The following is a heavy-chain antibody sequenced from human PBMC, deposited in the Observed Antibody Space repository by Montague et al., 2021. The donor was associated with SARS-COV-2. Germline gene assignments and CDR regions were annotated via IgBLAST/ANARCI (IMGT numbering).Heavy chain of an antibody. CDR1: GGSIGGTNYY. CDR2: IFQSGGI. CDR3: ARHPPHSPSGNYLVPGGFDX. V-gene: IGHV4-39*01. D-gene: IGHD3-10*01. Sequence: SETLSLTCTVSGGSIGGTNYYWDWIRPSPGKGLEWIGNIFQSGGIHYNPSLKSRVTISVDTSSNQFSLRLRSVTAADTAVYLCARHPPHSPSGNYLVPGGFDXWGPGTMVTVSS. J-gene: IGHJ3*02.